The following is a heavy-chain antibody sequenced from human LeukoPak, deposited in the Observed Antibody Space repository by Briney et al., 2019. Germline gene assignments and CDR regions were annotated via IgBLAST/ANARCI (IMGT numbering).Heavy chain of an antibody. CDR3: ARAWNYYYYGMDV. CDR2: INHSGST. D-gene: IGHD1-1*01. CDR1: GGSISSSSYY. V-gene: IGHV4-39*07. Sequence: SETLSLTCTVSGGSISSSSYYWGWIRQPPGKGLEWIGEINHSGSTNYNPSLKSRVTISVDTSKNQFSLKLSSVTAADTAVYYCARAWNYYYYGMDVWGQGTTVTVSS. J-gene: IGHJ6*02.